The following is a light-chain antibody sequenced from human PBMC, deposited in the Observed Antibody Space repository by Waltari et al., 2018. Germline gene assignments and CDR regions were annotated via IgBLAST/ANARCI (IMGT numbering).Light chain of an antibody. Sequence: QSALTQPASVSGSPGQSITLSCTGTSSDLGAYNFVSWYQKHPGKAPKVMIYDVHNRPSGVSSRFSGSKSGNTASLTISGLQAEDEADYYCSSYTTGSTRYVFGSGTKVTVL. CDR2: DVH. V-gene: IGLV2-14*03. CDR1: SSDLGAYNF. J-gene: IGLJ1*01. CDR3: SSYTTGSTRYV.